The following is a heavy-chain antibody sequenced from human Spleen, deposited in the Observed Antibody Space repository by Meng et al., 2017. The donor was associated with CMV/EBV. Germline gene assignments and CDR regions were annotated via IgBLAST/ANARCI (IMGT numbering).Heavy chain of an antibody. CDR2: INPSGGAT. J-gene: IGHJ4*02. Sequence: CNASGYTFTTYYMHWVRQAPGQGLEWMGVINPSGGATSYAPKFQGRVTMTRDTSTSTFYMELSGLRSEDTAVYYCARPTVTTGTFDSWGQGTLVTVSS. CDR3: ARPTVTTGTFDS. V-gene: IGHV1-46*01. CDR1: GYTFTTYY. D-gene: IGHD4-17*01.